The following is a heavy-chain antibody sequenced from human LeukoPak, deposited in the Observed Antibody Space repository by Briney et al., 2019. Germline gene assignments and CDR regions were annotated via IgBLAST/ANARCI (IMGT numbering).Heavy chain of an antibody. J-gene: IGHJ5*02. CDR2: IYHSGST. CDR1: GYSISSGYY. D-gene: IGHD3-10*01. CDR3: ARGAYGSGSYSLNNWFDP. Sequence: SETLSLTCAVSGYSISSGYYWGWIRQPPGKGLEWIGGIYHSGSTYYNPSLKSRVTISVDTSKNQFSLKLSSVTAADTAVYYCARGAYGSGSYSLNNWFDPWGQGTLVTVSS. V-gene: IGHV4-38-2*01.